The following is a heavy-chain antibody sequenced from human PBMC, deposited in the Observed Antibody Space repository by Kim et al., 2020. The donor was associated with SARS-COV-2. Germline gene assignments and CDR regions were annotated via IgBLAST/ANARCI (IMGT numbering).Heavy chain of an antibody. V-gene: IGHV3-30*07. J-gene: IGHJ3*02. CDR3: ARSEGASTRDAFDI. Sequence: ESVKSRFTISRTNSKTTLYLQMNSLSAEDTAVYYCARSEGASTRDAFDIWGQGTMVTVSS. D-gene: IGHD2-2*01.